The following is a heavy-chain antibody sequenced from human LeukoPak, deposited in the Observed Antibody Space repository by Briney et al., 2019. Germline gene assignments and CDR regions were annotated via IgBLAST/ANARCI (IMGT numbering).Heavy chain of an antibody. Sequence: GGPLRLSWPPSGFTFSTYGMHGARHPPGRGLEGVAVMWYDGSNKYYADSVKGRFTISRDNSKNTLDLQMNSLRVEDTAVYYCARDGYSGSKRGFYFDSWGQGTLVTVSS. J-gene: IGHJ4*02. D-gene: IGHD5-12*01. CDR1: GFTFSTYG. CDR3: ARDGYSGSKRGFYFDS. V-gene: IGHV3-33*01. CDR2: MWYDGSNK.